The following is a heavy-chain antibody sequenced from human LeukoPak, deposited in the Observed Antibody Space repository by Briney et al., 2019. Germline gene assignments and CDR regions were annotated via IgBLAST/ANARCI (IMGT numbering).Heavy chain of an antibody. CDR1: GYTFTSYD. D-gene: IGHD3-22*01. V-gene: IGHV1-8*01. CDR2: MNPNSGNT. J-gene: IGHJ4*02. Sequence: ASVKVSCKASGYTFTSYDINWVRQATGQGLEWMGWMNPNSGNTGYAQKFQGRVTMTRNTSISTAYMELSSLRSEDTAVYYCARGRWAYYYDSSGYKYWGQGPLVTVSS. CDR3: ARGRWAYYYDSSGYKY.